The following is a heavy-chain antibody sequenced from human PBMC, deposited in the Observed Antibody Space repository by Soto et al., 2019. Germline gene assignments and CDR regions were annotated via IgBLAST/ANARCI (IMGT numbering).Heavy chain of an antibody. CDR2: IWYDASKQ. V-gene: IGHV3-33*01. CDR3: AAWAEGATEVH. Sequence: LRLSCETSGFSFSVYGMHWVRQAPGKGLEWVAVIWYDASKQFYAASVEGRFTISRDNSKAILYLQMNSLRAEDTAVYYCAAWAEGATEVHWGQGTLVTVSS. CDR1: GFSFSVYG. J-gene: IGHJ4*02. D-gene: IGHD2-15*01.